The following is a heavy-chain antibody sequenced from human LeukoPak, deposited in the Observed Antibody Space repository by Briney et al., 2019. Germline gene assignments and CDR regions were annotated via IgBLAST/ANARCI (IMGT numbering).Heavy chain of an antibody. D-gene: IGHD3-9*01. Sequence: GASVKVSCKASGGTFSSYAISWVRQAPGQGLEWMEGIIPIFGTANYAQKFQGRVTITTDESTSTAYMELSSLRSEDTAVYYCARGGSELRYFDWVDNWFDPWGQGTLVTVSS. CDR1: GGTFSSYA. CDR3: ARGGSELRYFDWVDNWFDP. J-gene: IGHJ5*02. V-gene: IGHV1-69*05. CDR2: IIPIFGTA.